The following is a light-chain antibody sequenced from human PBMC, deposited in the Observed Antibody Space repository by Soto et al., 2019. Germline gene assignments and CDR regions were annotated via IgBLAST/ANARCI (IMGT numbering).Light chain of an antibody. CDR2: GAS. J-gene: IGKJ5*01. Sequence: IALPKSPCTLSLSNGERATLXCSASQTLISDYLAWYQQKPGQPPRLLIYGASRRATGIPDRFTGSGSGADFTLTISRLEPEDFAVYYCHVYCPSPPITVGQGTRLEIK. CDR3: HVYCPSPPIT. CDR1: QTLISDY. V-gene: IGKV3-20*01.